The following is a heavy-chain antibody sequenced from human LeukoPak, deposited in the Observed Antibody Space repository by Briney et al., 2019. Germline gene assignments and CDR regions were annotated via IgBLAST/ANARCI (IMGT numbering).Heavy chain of an antibody. D-gene: IGHD2-21*02. CDR3: ARAVVVTAPLDY. CDR2: INPNSGGT. Sequence: ASAKVSCKASGYTFTGYYMRWVRQAPGQGLEWMGRINPNSGGTNYAQKFQGRVTMTRDTSISTAYMELSRLRSDDTAVYYCARAVVVTAPLDYWGQGILVTVSS. CDR1: GYTFTGYY. V-gene: IGHV1-2*06. J-gene: IGHJ4*02.